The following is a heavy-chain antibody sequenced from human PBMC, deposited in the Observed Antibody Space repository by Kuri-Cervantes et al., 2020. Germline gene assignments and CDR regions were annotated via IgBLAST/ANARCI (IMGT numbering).Heavy chain of an antibody. J-gene: IGHJ4*02. D-gene: IGHD4-23*01. Sequence: ASVKVSCKASGYTFTSYDINWVRQATGQGLEWMGWMNPNSGNTGYAQKFQGRVTMTRNTSISTAYMELRSLRSDDTAVYYCARDPDYGGNSGVDYWGQGTLVTVSS. CDR3: ARDPDYGGNSGVDY. CDR1: GYTFTSYD. CDR2: MNPNSGNT. V-gene: IGHV1-8*01.